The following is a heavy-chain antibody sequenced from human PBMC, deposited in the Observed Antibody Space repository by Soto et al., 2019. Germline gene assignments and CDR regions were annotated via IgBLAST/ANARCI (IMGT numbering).Heavy chain of an antibody. V-gene: IGHV5-10-1*01. J-gene: IGHJ6*02. D-gene: IGHD6-19*01. CDR3: AKTWAVAGTPSPYYYGMDV. CDR2: IDPSDFYT. Sequence: PGESLKISCQASGYDFSTYWISWVRQMPGKGLEWMGRIDPSDFYTNYRPSFQGHVTISVDKSINTVYLQWSSLKASDTAVYYCAKTWAVAGTPSPYYYGMDVWGQGTTVTVSS. CDR1: GYDFSTYW.